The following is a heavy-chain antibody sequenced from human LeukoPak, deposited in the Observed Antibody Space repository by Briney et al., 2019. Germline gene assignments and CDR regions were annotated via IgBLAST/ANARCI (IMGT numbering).Heavy chain of an antibody. CDR1: GFTFSSYA. CDR2: IYSGGST. V-gene: IGHV3-53*01. Sequence: GGSLRLSCAASGFTFSSYAMSWVRQAPGKGLEWVSVIYSGGSTYYADSVKGRFTISRDNSKNTLYLQMNSLRAEDTAVYYCARDNDGMDVWGQGTTVTVSS. J-gene: IGHJ6*02. D-gene: IGHD2-8*01. CDR3: ARDNDGMDV.